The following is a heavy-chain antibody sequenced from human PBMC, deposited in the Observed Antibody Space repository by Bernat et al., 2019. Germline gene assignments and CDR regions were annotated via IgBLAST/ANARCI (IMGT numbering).Heavy chain of an antibody. D-gene: IGHD1-1*01. CDR3: AKFPHWNDFDY. CDR1: GFTFSTYA. Sequence: EVQLLESGGGLVQPGGSLRLSCAASGFTFSTYAMSWVRQAPGKGLEWVSAISGGGTTPYYADSVKGRFSISRDNSKNTLYLQINSLRAEDTAVYYCAKFPHWNDFDYWGQGTLVTVSS. J-gene: IGHJ4*02. V-gene: IGHV3-23*01. CDR2: ISGGGTTP.